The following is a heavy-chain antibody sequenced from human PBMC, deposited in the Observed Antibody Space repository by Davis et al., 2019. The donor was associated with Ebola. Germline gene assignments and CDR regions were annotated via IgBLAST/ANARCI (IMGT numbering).Heavy chain of an antibody. Sequence: GESLKISCKGSGYNFATYWIGWVRQMPGKGLEWMGIIYPGDSDTSYSPSFQGQVTISADRSSSTAYLQWSSLEASDTAMYYCATLRRTITGMDDGFDIWGQGTMVTVSS. J-gene: IGHJ3*02. CDR2: IYPGDSDT. D-gene: IGHD1-20*01. CDR3: ATLRRTITGMDDGFDI. V-gene: IGHV5-51*01. CDR1: GYNFATYW.